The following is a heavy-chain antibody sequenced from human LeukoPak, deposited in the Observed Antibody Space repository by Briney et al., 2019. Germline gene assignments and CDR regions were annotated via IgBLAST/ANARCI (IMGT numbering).Heavy chain of an antibody. Sequence: SGTLSLTCTVSGGSISSYYWSWIRQPPGKGLEWVGYIYYSGSTNYNPSLKSRVTISLDTSKNQFSLKLSSVTAADTGVYYCAREHSSSWLGVVDYWGQGTLVTVSS. V-gene: IGHV4-59*01. D-gene: IGHD6-13*01. J-gene: IGHJ4*02. CDR2: IYYSGST. CDR1: GGSISSYY. CDR3: AREHSSSWLGVVDY.